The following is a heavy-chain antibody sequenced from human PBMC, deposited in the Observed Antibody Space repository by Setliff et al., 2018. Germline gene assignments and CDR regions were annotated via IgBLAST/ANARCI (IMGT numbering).Heavy chain of an antibody. CDR3: TRHEDRNKCTSSSCYRENDAFDV. CDR2: IYPGDSDT. J-gene: IGHJ3*01. Sequence: GESLKISCQASGHIFTNYWIGWVRQMPGKGLEWMGVIYPGDSDTRYSPSFQGQVTISADKSISTAYLQWSSLKASDTAIYYCTRHEDRNKCTSSSCYRENDAFDVWGQGAMVTVSS. V-gene: IGHV5-51*01. CDR1: GHIFTNYW. D-gene: IGHD2-2*01.